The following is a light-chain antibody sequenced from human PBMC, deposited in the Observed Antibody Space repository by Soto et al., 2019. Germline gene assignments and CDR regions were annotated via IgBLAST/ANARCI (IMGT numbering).Light chain of an antibody. CDR1: QSVNSN. V-gene: IGKV3-15*01. CDR2: GAS. J-gene: IGKJ4*01. Sequence: EKVMTQSPATLSVSPGERATLSCRASQSVNSNLAGYQQKPGQAPRLLIYGASTRATGIPARLSGSGSGTEFTLTINSLQSEEFAVYYCQQYNNWPLTFGGGTKVEIK. CDR3: QQYNNWPLT.